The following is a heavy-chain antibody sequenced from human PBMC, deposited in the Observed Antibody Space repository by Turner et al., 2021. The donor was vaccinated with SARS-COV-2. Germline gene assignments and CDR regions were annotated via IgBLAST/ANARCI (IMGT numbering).Heavy chain of an antibody. D-gene: IGHD2-2*01. V-gene: IGHV3-7*01. Sequence: EVQLVESGGGLVQPGGSLRLSCAASGFTFSRYWMSWVRQAPGKGLDWVANLKQDGSEKHFVDSVKGRFTISRDNAKNSLSLQMNSLRAEDTAVYYCARSPGYYFDYWGQGTLVTVSS. CDR2: LKQDGSEK. CDR3: ARSPGYYFDY. CDR1: GFTFSRYW. J-gene: IGHJ4*02.